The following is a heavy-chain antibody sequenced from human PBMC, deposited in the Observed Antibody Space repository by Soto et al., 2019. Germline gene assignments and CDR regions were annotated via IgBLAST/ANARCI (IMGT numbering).Heavy chain of an antibody. CDR2: ISWNSGSI. V-gene: IGHV3-9*01. CDR3: AKDRGFYCSSTSCYRDYYYGMTS. CDR1: GFTFDDYA. J-gene: IGHJ6*02. Sequence: GGSLRLSCAASGFTFDDYAMHWVRQAPGKGLEWVSGISWNSGSIGYADSVKGRFTISGDNAKNSLYLQMNSLRAEDTALYYCAKDRGFYCSSTSCYRDYYYGMTSGAKGPRSPSP. D-gene: IGHD2-2*01.